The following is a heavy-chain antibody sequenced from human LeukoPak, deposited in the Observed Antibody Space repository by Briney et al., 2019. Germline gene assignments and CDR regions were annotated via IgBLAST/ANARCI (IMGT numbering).Heavy chain of an antibody. Sequence: GGSLRLSCAASGFTFSSYAMSWVRQAPGKGLEWGANIDSDGREKYYVDSVEGRFTISRDNAKNSLYLQMNSLRAEDTAVYYCARAGGPGTVDYWGQGTLVTVSS. J-gene: IGHJ4*02. CDR2: IDSDGREK. CDR3: ARAGGPGTVDY. CDR1: GFTFSSYA. V-gene: IGHV3-7*04. D-gene: IGHD6-13*01.